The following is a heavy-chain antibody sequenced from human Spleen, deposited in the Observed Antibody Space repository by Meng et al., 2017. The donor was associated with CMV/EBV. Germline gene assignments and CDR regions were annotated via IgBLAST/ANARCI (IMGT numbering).Heavy chain of an antibody. V-gene: IGHV3-30*14. J-gene: IGHJ6*02. CDR2: ISSDGSNK. CDR1: GFSFSTYP. D-gene: IGHD2-15*01. CDR3: ARRGAAATLYNYYGMDV. Sequence: GESLKISCAASGFSFSTYPMHWVRQAPGKGLEWVAFISSDGSNKQYADSVKGRFTISRDNSKNTLYLQMNSLRAEDTAVYYCARRGAAATLYNYYGMDVWGQGTTVTVSS.